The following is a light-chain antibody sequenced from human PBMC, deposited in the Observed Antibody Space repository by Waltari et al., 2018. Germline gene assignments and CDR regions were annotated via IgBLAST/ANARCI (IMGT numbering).Light chain of an antibody. Sequence: SYVLTQPPSVSVAPGKTARITCGGDDIGFKSVHWYQQKPGKAPKMMIYDVSHRPSGVSTRFSGSKSGNTASLIISGLQSEDEGDYYCSSYSGTNTRVIFGGGTKLTVL. J-gene: IGLJ2*01. CDR3: SSYSGTNTRVI. CDR2: DVS. CDR1: DIGFKS. V-gene: IGLV3-21*03.